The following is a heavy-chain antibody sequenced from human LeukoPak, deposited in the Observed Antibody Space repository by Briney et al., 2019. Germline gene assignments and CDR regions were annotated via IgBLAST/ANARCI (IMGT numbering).Heavy chain of an antibody. V-gene: IGHV4-34*01. CDR1: GGSFSGYY. CDR2: INHSGST. J-gene: IGHJ5*02. D-gene: IGHD2-15*01. CDR3: ARDLRSPYCSGGSCYSPDNWFDP. Sequence: SETLSLTCAVYGGSFSGYYWSWIRQPPGKGLEWIGEINHSGSTNYNPSLKSRVTISVDTSKNQFSLKLSSVTAADTAVYYCARDLRSPYCSGGSCYSPDNWFDPWGQGTLVTVSS.